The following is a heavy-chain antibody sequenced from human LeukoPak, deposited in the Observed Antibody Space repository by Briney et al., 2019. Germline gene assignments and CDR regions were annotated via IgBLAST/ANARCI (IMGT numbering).Heavy chain of an antibody. CDR3: ASSAEYSSPGDAFDI. CDR2: IYTSGST. J-gene: IGHJ3*02. V-gene: IGHV4-4*07. D-gene: IGHD6-6*01. CDR1: GGSISSYY. Sequence: PSETLSLTCTVSGGSISSYYWSWIRQPAGKGLEWIGRIYTSGSTNYNPSLKSRVTMSVDTSKNQFSLKLSSVTAADTAVYYCASSAEYSSPGDAFDIWGQGTMVTVSS.